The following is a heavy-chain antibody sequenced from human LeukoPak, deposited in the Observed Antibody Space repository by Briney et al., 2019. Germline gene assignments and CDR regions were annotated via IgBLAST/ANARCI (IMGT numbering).Heavy chain of an antibody. CDR3: ARAVCPTIKFCDSSYFMDV. V-gene: IGHV3-20*04. J-gene: IGHJ6*03. CDR1: GFSFNDLG. D-gene: IGHD6-6*01. CDR2: FIWNGAST. Sequence: GGSLSLSCAAFGFSFNDLGMTWVGQVPGKGRGGAAGFIWNGASTGYADSVRGRFTISRDNAKNSLYLQMNSLRAEDTALYYCARAVCPTIKFCDSSYFMDVWGKGTTVNVS.